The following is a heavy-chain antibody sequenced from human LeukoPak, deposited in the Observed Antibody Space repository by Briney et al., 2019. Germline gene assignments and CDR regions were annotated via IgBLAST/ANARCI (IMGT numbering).Heavy chain of an antibody. CDR1: GYTFTSYG. CDR3: AREKSGYNPIDY. V-gene: IGHV1-2*02. J-gene: IGHJ4*02. Sequence: ASVKVSCKASGYTFTSYGISWVRQAPGQGLEWMGWINPNSGGTNYAQKFQGRVTMTRDTAITTAYMELSRLRSDDTAVYYCAREKSGYNPIDYWGQGTLVTVSS. CDR2: INPNSGGT. D-gene: IGHD5-12*01.